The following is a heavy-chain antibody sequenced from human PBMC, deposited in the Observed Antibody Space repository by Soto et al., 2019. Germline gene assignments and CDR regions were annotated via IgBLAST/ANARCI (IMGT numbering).Heavy chain of an antibody. V-gene: IGHV4-59*01. CDR2: IYYSGST. J-gene: IGHJ4*02. Sequence: PSETLSLTCTVSGGSISSYYWSWIRQPPGKGLEWIGYIYYSGSTNYNPSLKSRVTISVDTSKNQFSLKLSSVTAADTAVYYCAAAPYCSGSYFDYWGQGTLVTVSS. D-gene: IGHD3-10*02. CDR1: GGSISSYY. CDR3: AAAPYCSGSYFDY.